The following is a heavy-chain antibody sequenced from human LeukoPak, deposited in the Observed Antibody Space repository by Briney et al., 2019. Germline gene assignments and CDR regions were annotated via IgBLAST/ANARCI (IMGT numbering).Heavy chain of an antibody. D-gene: IGHD2-15*01. Sequence: GASVKVSCKASGGTFTSHAISWVRQAPGQGLEWMGGIIPIFGTANYAQKFQGRVTITADESTSTAYMELSSLRSEDTAVYYCARVGQGWSNDYWGQGTLVTVSS. J-gene: IGHJ4*02. CDR3: ARVGQGWSNDY. V-gene: IGHV1-69*13. CDR1: GGTFTSHA. CDR2: IIPIFGTA.